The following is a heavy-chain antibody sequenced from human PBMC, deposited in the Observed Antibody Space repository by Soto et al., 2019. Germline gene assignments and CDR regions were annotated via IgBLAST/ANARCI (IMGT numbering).Heavy chain of an antibody. D-gene: IGHD3-10*01. CDR2: ISAYNGNT. Sequence: QVQLVQSGAEVKKPGASVKVSCKASGYTFTSYGISWVRQAPGQGLEWMGWISAYNGNTNYAQKLRGRVSMTTDTSPSTAYMELRSLGADDTAVYYCERDLVGTMVRGVVPRWNDYWGQGTLVTVSS. J-gene: IGHJ4*02. V-gene: IGHV1-18*04. CDR3: ERDLVGTMVRGVVPRWNDY. CDR1: GYTFTSYG.